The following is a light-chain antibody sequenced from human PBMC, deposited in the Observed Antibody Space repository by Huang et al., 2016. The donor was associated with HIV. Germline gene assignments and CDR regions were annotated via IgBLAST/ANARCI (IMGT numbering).Light chain of an antibody. Sequence: DIQMTQSPSSLAASVGDRVTITCQASQDITKFLNWYQQKPGQPPKLLMYDASTLETGVPSRFSGSGSGTHFSFTISSLQPEDLAIYYCQHYDSLPYTFGQGTKLEIK. J-gene: IGKJ2*01. CDR2: DAS. V-gene: IGKV1-33*01. CDR1: QDITKF. CDR3: QHYDSLPYT.